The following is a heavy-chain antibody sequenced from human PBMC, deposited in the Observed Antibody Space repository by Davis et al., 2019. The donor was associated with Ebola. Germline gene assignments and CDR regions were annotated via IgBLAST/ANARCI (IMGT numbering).Heavy chain of an antibody. V-gene: IGHV3-66*01. CDR3: ARDRSIIHYGMDV. D-gene: IGHD6-6*01. CDR2: IHSGGST. Sequence: GESLKISCAASGFTVSSNYMSWVRQAPGKGLEWVSVIHSGGSTYYADSVKRRFTISRDNSKNTLYLQMNILRAEDTAVYYCARDRSIIHYGMDVWGQGTTVTVSS. J-gene: IGHJ6*02. CDR1: GFTVSSNY.